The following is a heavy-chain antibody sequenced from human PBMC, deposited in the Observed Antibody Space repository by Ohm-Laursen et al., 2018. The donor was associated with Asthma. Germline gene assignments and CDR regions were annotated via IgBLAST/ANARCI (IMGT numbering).Heavy chain of an antibody. CDR3: ARDILNYDILTGYSSDP. V-gene: IGHV3-30-3*01. J-gene: IGHJ5*02. D-gene: IGHD3-9*01. Sequence: SSLRLSCAASGFTFSSYAMHWVRQAPGKGLEWVAVISYDGSNKYYADSVKGRFTISRDNSKNTLYLQMNSLRAEDTAVYYCARDILNYDILTGYSSDPWGQGTLVTVSS. CDR2: ISYDGSNK. CDR1: GFTFSSYA.